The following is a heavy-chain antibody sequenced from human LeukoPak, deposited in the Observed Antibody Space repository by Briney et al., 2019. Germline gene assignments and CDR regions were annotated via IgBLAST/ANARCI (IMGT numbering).Heavy chain of an antibody. CDR3: AKAIHSSSSGVVDY. CDR1: GFTFSNYA. CDR2: IRYDGSNK. J-gene: IGHJ4*02. Sequence: PGGSLRLSCAASGFTFSNYAMHWVRQAPGKGLEWVTFIRYDGSNKYNAESVKGRFTISRDNSKNTLYLQMSSLRAEDTAVYYCAKAIHSSSSGVVDYWGQGTLVTVSS. V-gene: IGHV3-30*02. D-gene: IGHD6-6*01.